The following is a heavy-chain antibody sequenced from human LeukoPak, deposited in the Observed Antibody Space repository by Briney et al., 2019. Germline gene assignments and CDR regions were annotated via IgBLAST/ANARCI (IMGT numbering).Heavy chain of an antibody. CDR3: AKDRHLWFGELWC. CDR2: ISYDGSNK. D-gene: IGHD3-10*01. J-gene: IGHJ4*02. CDR1: GFTFSSYG. Sequence: GGSLRLSCAASGFTFSSYGMHWVRQAPGKGLEWVAVISYDGSNKYYADSVKGRFTISRDNSKNTLYLQMNSLRAEDTAVYYCAKDRHLWFGELWCWGQGTLVTVSS. V-gene: IGHV3-30*18.